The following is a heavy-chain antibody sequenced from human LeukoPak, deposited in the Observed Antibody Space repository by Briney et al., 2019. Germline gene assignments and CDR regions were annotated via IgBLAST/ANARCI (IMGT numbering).Heavy chain of an antibody. D-gene: IGHD3-16*01. CDR1: GFTFSSYA. J-gene: IGHJ3*02. V-gene: IGHV3-30*04. CDR3: ARDVGGLRPLEDLYAFDI. Sequence: QPGGSLRLSCAASGFTFSSYAMHWVRQAPGKGLEWVAVISYDGSNKYYADSVKGRFTISRDNSKNSLYLQMNSLRAEDTAVYYCARDVGGLRPLEDLYAFDIWGQGTMVTVSS. CDR2: ISYDGSNK.